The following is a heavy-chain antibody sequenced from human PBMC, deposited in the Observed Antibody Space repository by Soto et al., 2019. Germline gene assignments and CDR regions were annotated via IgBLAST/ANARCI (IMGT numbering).Heavy chain of an antibody. CDR2: IYYSGST. CDR3: ARQTRFSGSYYFDY. D-gene: IGHD1-26*01. CDR1: GGSISSSSYY. V-gene: IGHV4-39*01. J-gene: IGHJ4*02. Sequence: SETLSLTCTVSGGSISSSSYYWGWIRQPPGKGLEWIGSIYYSGSTYYNPSLKSRVTIPVDTSKNQFSLKLSSVTAADTAVYYCARQTRFSGSYYFDYWGQGTLVTVSS.